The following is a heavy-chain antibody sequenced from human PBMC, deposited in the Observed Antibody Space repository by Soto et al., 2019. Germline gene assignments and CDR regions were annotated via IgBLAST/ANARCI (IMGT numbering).Heavy chain of an antibody. CDR1: GGSISGSDYN. J-gene: IGHJ1*01. D-gene: IGHD3-10*01. Sequence: PSETLSLTCTVSGGSISGSDYNWGWIRQPPGEGLEWIASIYYSGSTYYNPSLKSRLTISVDTSKNQFSLKLSSVTAADTAVYYGARHLYGSGIVGQHWGQGILVTVSS. CDR2: IYYSGST. V-gene: IGHV4-39*01. CDR3: ARHLYGSGIVGQH.